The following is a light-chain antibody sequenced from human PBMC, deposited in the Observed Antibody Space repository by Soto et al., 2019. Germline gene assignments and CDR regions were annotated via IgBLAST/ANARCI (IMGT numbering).Light chain of an antibody. CDR1: QDISNY. Sequence: DIQMTQSPSSLSASVGDRVTITCQASQDISNYLNWYQQKPGKAPKLLIYDASNLETGGPSRFSGSGSGTDFTFTISSLQPEDSSTYYCQQYDNLPGFGPGTKVDIK. CDR3: QQYDNLPG. CDR2: DAS. V-gene: IGKV1-33*01. J-gene: IGKJ3*01.